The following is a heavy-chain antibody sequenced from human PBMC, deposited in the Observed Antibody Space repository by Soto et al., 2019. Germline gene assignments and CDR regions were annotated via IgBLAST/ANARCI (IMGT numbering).Heavy chain of an antibody. CDR3: ISYDAFDI. V-gene: IGHV3-73*01. CDR1: GFTFSGSA. J-gene: IGHJ3*02. CDR2: IRGKANSYAT. Sequence: GGSLRLSCAASGFTFSGSAMHWVRQASGKGLEWVGRIRGKANSYATAYAASVKGRFTISRDNSKNTAYLQMNSLKTEDTAVYYCISYDAFDIWGQGTMVTVSS.